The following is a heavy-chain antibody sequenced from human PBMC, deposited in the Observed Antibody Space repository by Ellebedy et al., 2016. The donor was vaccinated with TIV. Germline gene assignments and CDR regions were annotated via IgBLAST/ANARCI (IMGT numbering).Heavy chain of an antibody. Sequence: GGSLRLSCAASGFTFSDYYMNWLRQAPGKGLEWIAYISNGGRAMFYAESVKGRFTISRDNAKNSLYLQMNSLRVEDTAVYYCAREIIAFDYWGQGTLVTVSS. CDR1: GFTFSDYY. CDR3: AREIIAFDY. CDR2: ISNGGRAM. J-gene: IGHJ4*02. V-gene: IGHV3-11*04.